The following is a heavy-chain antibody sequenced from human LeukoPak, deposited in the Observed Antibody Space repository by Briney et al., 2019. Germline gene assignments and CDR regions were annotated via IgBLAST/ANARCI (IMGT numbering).Heavy chain of an antibody. J-gene: IGHJ3*02. D-gene: IGHD5-18*01. CDR1: GYTFTGYY. CDR3: ARRRSYGRVPSAFDN. Sequence: GASVKVSCKASGYTFTGYYMHWVRQAPGQGLEWMRWINPNSGGTNYAQKFQGRVTMTRDTSISTAYMELSRLRSDDTAVYYCARRRSYGRVPSAFDNWGQGTMVTVSS. CDR2: INPNSGGT. V-gene: IGHV1-2*02.